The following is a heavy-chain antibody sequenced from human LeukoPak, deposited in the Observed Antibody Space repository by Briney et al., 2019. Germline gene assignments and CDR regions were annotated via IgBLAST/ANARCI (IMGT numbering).Heavy chain of an antibody. D-gene: IGHD2-15*01. CDR2: TNANSGDT. CDR1: GYSFNSYD. V-gene: IGHV1-8*01. Sequence: ASVKVSCKASGYSFNSYDINWLRQATGQGPEWMGWTNANSGDTGYAQRFQGRVTMTRNTSIRTAYMELTSLTSDDTAVYFCARACSGGTCFNWFDPWGQGTLVIVSS. J-gene: IGHJ5*02. CDR3: ARACSGGTCFNWFDP.